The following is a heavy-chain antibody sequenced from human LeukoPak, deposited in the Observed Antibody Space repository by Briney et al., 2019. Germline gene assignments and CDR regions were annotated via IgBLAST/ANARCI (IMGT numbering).Heavy chain of an antibody. CDR2: INSDGSST. CDR3: ARQDSSGQFDP. V-gene: IGHV3-74*01. D-gene: IGHD6-19*01. J-gene: IGHJ5*02. CDR1: GFTFSSYW. Sequence: GGSLRLSCAASGFTFSSYWMHWVRQAPGKGLAWVSRINSDGSSTSYADSVKGRFTISRDNAKNTLYLQMNSLRAEDTAVYYCARQDSSGQFDPWGQGTLVTVSS.